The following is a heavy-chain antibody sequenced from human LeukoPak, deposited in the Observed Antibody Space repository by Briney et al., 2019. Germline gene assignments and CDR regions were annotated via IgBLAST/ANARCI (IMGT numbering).Heavy chain of an antibody. D-gene: IGHD6-13*01. CDR1: GFTFSSYS. CDR3: AREWVRRARVGSSWLRDTFPDY. CDR2: ISSSSSYI. J-gene: IGHJ4*02. V-gene: IGHV3-21*01. Sequence: PGGSLRLSCAASGFTFSSYSMNWVRQAPGKGLEWVSSISSSSSYIYYADSVKGRFTISRDNAKNSLYLQMNSLRAEDTAVYYCAREWVRRARVGSSWLRDTFPDYWGQGTLVTVSS.